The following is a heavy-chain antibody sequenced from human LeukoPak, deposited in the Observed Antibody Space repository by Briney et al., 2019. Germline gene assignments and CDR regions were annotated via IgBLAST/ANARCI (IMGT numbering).Heavy chain of an antibody. J-gene: IGHJ4*02. CDR1: GFTFSSYW. CDR3: ARESTEYYFDY. D-gene: IGHD4-17*01. V-gene: IGHV3-74*01. CDR2: INSDGSST. Sequence: GGSLRLPCAASGFTFSSYWMHWVRQAPGKGLVWVSRINSDGSSTSYADSVKGRFTISRDNAKNTLYLQMNSLRAEDTAVYYCARESTEYYFDYWGQGTLVTVSS.